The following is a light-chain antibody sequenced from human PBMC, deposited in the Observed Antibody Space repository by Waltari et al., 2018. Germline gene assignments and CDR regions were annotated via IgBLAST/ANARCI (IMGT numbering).Light chain of an antibody. CDR3: QSYDSSLSGWV. Sequence: QSVLTQPPSVSGAPGQRVTISCTGSSSNIGAGYDVPRYQQLPGTAPKLLIYGNSNRPSGVPDRFSGSKSGTSASLAITGLQAEDEAHYYCQSYDSSLSGWVFGGGTKLTVL. V-gene: IGLV1-40*01. CDR1: SSNIGAGYD. CDR2: GNS. J-gene: IGLJ3*02.